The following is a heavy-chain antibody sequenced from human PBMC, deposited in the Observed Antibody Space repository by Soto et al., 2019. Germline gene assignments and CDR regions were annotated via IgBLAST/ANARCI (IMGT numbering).Heavy chain of an antibody. CDR2: ISAISTYI. CDR1: GVIFSSYS. D-gene: IGHD3-16*01. V-gene: IGHV3-21*01. Sequence: NPXGTLSLSCTASGVIFSSYSWSWVRQAPGKGLEWVWCISAISTYIYYADSVKGRFTISRDNAKNSLYLQTKSLRAEDTATYYCARDLYRGGECYPNCFDPWGQGTLVTVSS. CDR3: ARDLYRGGECYPNCFDP. J-gene: IGHJ5*02.